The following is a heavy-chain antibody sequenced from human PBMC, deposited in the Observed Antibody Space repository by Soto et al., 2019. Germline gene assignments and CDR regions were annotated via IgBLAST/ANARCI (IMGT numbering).Heavy chain of an antibody. V-gene: IGHV3-53*04. J-gene: IGHJ4*02. CDR1: GFTVSSNY. Sequence: GGSLRLSCAASGFTVSSNYMSWVRQAPGKGLEWVSVIYSGGSTYYADSVKGRFTISRHNSKNTLYLQMNSLRAEDTAVYYCARAPEYDFWSGYYDYWGQGTLVTVSS. CDR3: ARAPEYDFWSGYYDY. D-gene: IGHD3-3*01. CDR2: IYSGGST.